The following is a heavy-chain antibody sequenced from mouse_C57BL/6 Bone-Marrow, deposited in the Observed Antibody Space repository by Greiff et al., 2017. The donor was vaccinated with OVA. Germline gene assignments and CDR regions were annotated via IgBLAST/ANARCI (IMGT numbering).Heavy chain of an antibody. D-gene: IGHD2-2*01. Sequence: EVQLQESGPGLVKPSQTVFLTCTVTGISITTGNYRWSWIRQFPGNKLEWIGYIYYSGTITYNPSLTSRTTITRDTPKNQFFLEMNSLTAEDTATYYCARENYGYDGGYFDYWGQGTTLTVSS. J-gene: IGHJ2*01. CDR1: GISITTGNYR. V-gene: IGHV3-5*01. CDR3: ARENYGYDGGYFDY. CDR2: IYYSGTI.